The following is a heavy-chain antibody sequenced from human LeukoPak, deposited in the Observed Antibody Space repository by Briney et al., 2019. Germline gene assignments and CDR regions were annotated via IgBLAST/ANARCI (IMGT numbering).Heavy chain of an antibody. V-gene: IGHV3-7*01. Sequence: GGSLRLSCAASGLTFSSYWMSWVRKAPGKGLGWVANIKQDGSEKYYVDSVKGRLTISRDNAKNSLYLQTNSLRAEDTAVYYCAREGVVVITQVDYWGQGTLVTVSS. CDR1: GLTFSSYW. CDR2: IKQDGSEK. J-gene: IGHJ4*02. CDR3: AREGVVVITQVDY. D-gene: IGHD3-22*01.